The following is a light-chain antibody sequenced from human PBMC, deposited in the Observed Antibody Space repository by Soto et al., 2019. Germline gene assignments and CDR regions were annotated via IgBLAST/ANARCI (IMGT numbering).Light chain of an antibody. CDR2: NTN. V-gene: IGLV8-61*01. J-gene: IGLJ2*01. CDR3: VLYMGLVISV. CDR1: SGSVSTNYY. Sequence: QAVVTQEPSFSVSPGGTVTFTCGLSSGSVSTNYYPSWYQQTPGQAPRTLIYNTNSRSSGVPDRFSGSILGNKAALTITGAQADDESDYYCVLYMGLVISVCGGGTKLTVL.